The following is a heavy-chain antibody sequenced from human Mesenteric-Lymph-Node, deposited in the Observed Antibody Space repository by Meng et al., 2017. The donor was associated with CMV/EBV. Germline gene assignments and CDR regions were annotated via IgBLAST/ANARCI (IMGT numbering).Heavy chain of an antibody. Sequence: GESLKISCAASGFTFSDYYMSWIRQAPGKGLEWVSYISGSGSTIYYADSVKGRFTISRDNAKNSLYLQMNSLRAEDTAVYYCARVGATHAVFDYWGQGTLVTVSS. D-gene: IGHD1-26*01. J-gene: IGHJ4*02. CDR1: GFTFSDYY. CDR3: ARVGATHAVFDY. V-gene: IGHV3-11*04. CDR2: ISGSGSTI.